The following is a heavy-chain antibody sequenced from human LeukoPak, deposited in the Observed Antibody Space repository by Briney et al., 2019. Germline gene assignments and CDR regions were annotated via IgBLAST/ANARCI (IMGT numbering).Heavy chain of an antibody. D-gene: IGHD6-19*01. V-gene: IGHV3-30*18. CDR3: AKASPPYSSGWYDWFDP. CDR2: ISYDGSNK. J-gene: IGHJ5*02. Sequence: GGSLRLSCAASGFTFSSYGMHWVRQAPGKGLEWVAVISYDGSNKYYADSVKGRFTISRDNSKNTLYLQMNSLRAEDTAVYYCAKASPPYSSGWYDWFDPWGQGTLVTVSS. CDR1: GFTFSSYG.